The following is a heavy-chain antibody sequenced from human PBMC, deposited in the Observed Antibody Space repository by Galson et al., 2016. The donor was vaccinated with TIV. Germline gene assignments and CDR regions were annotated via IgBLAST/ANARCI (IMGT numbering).Heavy chain of an antibody. CDR3: AREFRDYYFDY. CDR2: IWYDGSNI. D-gene: IGHD3-10*01. J-gene: IGHJ4*02. CDR1: GFTFGSYG. V-gene: IGHV3-33*01. Sequence: SLRLSCAASGFTFGSYGIHWVRQAPVKGLEWVAAIWYDGSNIHYADSVKGRFTISRDNSKNILYLQMDSLRVEDTALYYCAREFRDYYFDYWGQGTLAIVFS.